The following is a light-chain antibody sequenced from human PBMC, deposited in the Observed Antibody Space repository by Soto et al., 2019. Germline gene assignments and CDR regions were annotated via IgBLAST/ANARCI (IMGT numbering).Light chain of an antibody. J-gene: IGLJ1*01. CDR1: SSNIGKYY. CDR2: END. CDR3: GTWDSSLTTFV. V-gene: IGLV1-51*02. Sequence: QSVLTQPPSVSAAPGQKVTMSCSGSSSNIGKYYVSWHQQLPGTAPKLLIYENDKRPSGIPDRFSGSKSGTSATLGITGLQTGDDADYYCGTWDSSLTTFVFGTGTKVTVL.